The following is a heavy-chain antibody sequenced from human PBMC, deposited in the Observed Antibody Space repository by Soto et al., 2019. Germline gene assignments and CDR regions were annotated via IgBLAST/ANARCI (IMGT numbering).Heavy chain of an antibody. D-gene: IGHD3-9*01. CDR2: ISAYNGNT. J-gene: IGHJ2*01. CDR3: ARGGYYDILTGYLRDWYFDL. Sequence: QVQLVQSGAEVKKPGASVKASCKASGYTFTSYGISWVRQAPGQGLEWMGWISAYNGNTNYAQKLQGRVTMTTDTSTSTAYMELRSLRSDDTAVYYCARGGYYDILTGYLRDWYFDLWGRGTLVTVSS. CDR1: GYTFTSYG. V-gene: IGHV1-18*01.